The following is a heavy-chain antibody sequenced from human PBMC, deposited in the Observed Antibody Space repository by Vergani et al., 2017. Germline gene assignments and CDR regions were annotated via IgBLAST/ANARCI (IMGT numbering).Heavy chain of an antibody. CDR2: IIPILGTA. V-gene: IGHV1-69*06. J-gene: IGHJ4*02. Sequence: QVQLVQSGAEVKKPGSSVKVSCKASGGTLSSYPIRWVRQAPGQGLEWMGGIIPILGTANYAQKFQGRVTITADKSTSTAYMELSSLRSEDTAVYYCASTDSSGYPAAGGGEGTLVTVSS. CDR1: GGTLSSYP. CDR3: ASTDSSGYPAAG. D-gene: IGHD3-22*01.